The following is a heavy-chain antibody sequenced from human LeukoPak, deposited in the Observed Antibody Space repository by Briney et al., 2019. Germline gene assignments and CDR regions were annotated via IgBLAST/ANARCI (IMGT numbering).Heavy chain of an antibody. V-gene: IGHV3-7*03. CDR1: GFTFSSDW. J-gene: IGHJ4*02. CDR2: INPDGSDK. CDR3: AELRGHLTTWDF. Sequence: GGSLRLSCAASGFTFSSDWMSWVRQAPGEGLEWVASINPDGSDKSYVDSLKGRFTISRDNAKNSLFLQKKSLRGEDTAIFYCAELRGHLTTWDFWGLGTLVTVSP. D-gene: IGHD4-17*01.